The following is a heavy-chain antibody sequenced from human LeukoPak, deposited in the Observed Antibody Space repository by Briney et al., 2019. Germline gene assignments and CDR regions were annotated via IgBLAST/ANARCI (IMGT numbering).Heavy chain of an antibody. J-gene: IGHJ2*01. D-gene: IGHD6-19*01. CDR2: IWYDGSNK. CDR3: ARRGHASGSARGWYFDL. Sequence: GGSLRLSCAASGFTFSSYGMHWVRQAPGKGLEWVAVIWYDGSNKYYADSVEGRFTISRDNSKNTLYLQMNSLRAEDTAVYYCARRGHASGSARGWYFDLWGRGTLVTVSS. CDR1: GFTFSSYG. V-gene: IGHV3-33*01.